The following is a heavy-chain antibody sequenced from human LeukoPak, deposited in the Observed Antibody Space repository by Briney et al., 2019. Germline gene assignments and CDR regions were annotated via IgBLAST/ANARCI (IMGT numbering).Heavy chain of an antibody. V-gene: IGHV3-30*18. J-gene: IGHJ4*02. D-gene: IGHD5-18*01. CDR2: ISYDGSDK. CDR1: EFTFSSYG. Sequence: GGSLRLSCAASEFTFSSYGMHWVRQAPGKGLEWVAVISYDGSDKYPADSVKGRFTISRDNSKNTLYLQMNGLRAEDTAVYYCAKNAHYQGYSYGGIDYWGQGTLVTVSS. CDR3: AKNAHYQGYSYGGIDY.